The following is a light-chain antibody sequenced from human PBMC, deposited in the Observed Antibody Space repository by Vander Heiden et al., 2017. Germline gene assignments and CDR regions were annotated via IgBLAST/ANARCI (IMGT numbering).Light chain of an antibody. CDR3: SSYTSSSTWV. CDR1: SRDVGSYNR. Sequence: QSALTQPPSVSGSPGQSVAISCTGTSRDVGSYNRVSWYQQSPGTAPKLMISEVNNRPSGVPDRFSGSKSGNTASLTISGLQAEDEADYYCSSYTSSSTWVFGGGTKLTVL. CDR2: EVN. V-gene: IGLV2-18*02. J-gene: IGLJ3*02.